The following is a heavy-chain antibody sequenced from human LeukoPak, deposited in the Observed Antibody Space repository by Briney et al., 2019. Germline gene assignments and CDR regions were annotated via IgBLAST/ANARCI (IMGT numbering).Heavy chain of an antibody. D-gene: IGHD6-19*01. J-gene: IGHJ4*02. CDR2: IYTSGST. V-gene: IGHV4-4*07. CDR1: GGSISSYY. Sequence: SETLSLTCTVSGGSISSYYWSWIRQPAGKGLERIGRIYTSGSTNYNPSLKSRVTMSVDTSKNQFSLKLSSVTAADTAVYYCARDAGYSSGWLPAPFDYWGQGTLVTVSS. CDR3: ARDAGYSSGWLPAPFDY.